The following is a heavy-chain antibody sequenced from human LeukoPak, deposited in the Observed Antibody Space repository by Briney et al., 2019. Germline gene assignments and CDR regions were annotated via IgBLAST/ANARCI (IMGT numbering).Heavy chain of an antibody. CDR1: GFTFTTYT. Sequence: GGSLRLSCAASGFTFTTYTMTWVRQAPGRGLEWISSISGRGYSTYYADSVKGRFTISRDNSKNTLHLQMNNLRAEDTAAYYCATDSSSWNIFDYWGQATLVTVSS. D-gene: IGHD6-13*01. CDR3: ATDSSSWNIFDY. V-gene: IGHV3-23*01. J-gene: IGHJ4*02. CDR2: ISGRGYST.